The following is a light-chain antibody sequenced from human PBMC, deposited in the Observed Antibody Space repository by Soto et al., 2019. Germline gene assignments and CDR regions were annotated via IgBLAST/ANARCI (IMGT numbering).Light chain of an antibody. V-gene: IGKV1-39*01. J-gene: IGKJ1*01. CDR1: QSISSY. CDR3: HLSYSTPVT. CDR2: AAS. Sequence: DNQVTQSPCSLSASVGDRVTITCRASQSISSYLNWYQQKPGKAPKLLIYAASSLQSGVPSRFSGSGSGTDFTLTISSLQPEDFATYYCHLSYSTPVTSGQGTTGDIK.